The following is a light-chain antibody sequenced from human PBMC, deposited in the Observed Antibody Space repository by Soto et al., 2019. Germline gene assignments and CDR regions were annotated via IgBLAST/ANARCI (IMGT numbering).Light chain of an antibody. CDR1: LSISGW. CDR2: NAF. V-gene: IGKV1-5*01. Sequence: DIQLTQSPSTLSASIGDTVTITCRASLSISGWLAWYQQAPGRAPKLLIFNAFTLQRGVPSRFRGGGSGTEFTLTISSLHPDDSAIYYCQQSYSTPITFGQGTRLEIK. CDR3: QQSYSTPIT. J-gene: IGKJ5*01.